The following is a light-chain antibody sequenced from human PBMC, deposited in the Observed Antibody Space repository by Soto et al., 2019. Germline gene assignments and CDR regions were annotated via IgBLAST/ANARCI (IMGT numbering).Light chain of an antibody. CDR1: QRITNY. V-gene: IGKV1-39*01. CDR3: QQLNSYTRT. J-gene: IGKJ1*01. Sequence: DIQMTQSPSSLSASVGNRVTITCRASQRITNYLNWYQQKQGKAPKLLIYSATSLQSGVPSRFSGSVSGTDGTITISSLQKEDGSTYYCQQLNSYTRTFGQGTKVDIK. CDR2: SAT.